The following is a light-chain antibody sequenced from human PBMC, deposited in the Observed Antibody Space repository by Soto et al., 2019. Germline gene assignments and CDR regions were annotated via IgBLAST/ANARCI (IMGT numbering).Light chain of an antibody. Sequence: DVQMTQSPSSLSASVGDRVTITCRASQGISNYLAWYQQKPGKVPKLLIYAASTLQSGVPSRFSGSGSGTDFTLTISSLQPEDVATYYCQKYNSAPPNTFGGGTKVEIK. CDR3: QKYNSAPPNT. CDR2: AAS. V-gene: IGKV1-27*01. J-gene: IGKJ4*01. CDR1: QGISNY.